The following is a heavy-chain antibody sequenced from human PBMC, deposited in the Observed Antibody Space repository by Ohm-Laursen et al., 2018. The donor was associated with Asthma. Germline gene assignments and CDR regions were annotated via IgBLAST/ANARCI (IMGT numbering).Heavy chain of an antibody. J-gene: IGHJ6*02. V-gene: IGHV3-9*01. D-gene: IGHD4-17*01. CDR3: ARDSQAMVTTEGLYFGMDV. CDR1: GFTFDDYA. Sequence: SLRLSCSASGFTFDDYAMHWVRQVPGKGLEWVSGISWNSDTIVQADSVKGRFTISRDNAKNSLYLQMNSLRAEDAALYYCARDSQAMVTTEGLYFGMDVWGQGTTVTVSS. CDR2: ISWNSDTI.